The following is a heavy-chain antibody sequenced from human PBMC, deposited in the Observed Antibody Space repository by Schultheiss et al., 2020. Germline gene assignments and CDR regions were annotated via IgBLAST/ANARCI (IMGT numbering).Heavy chain of an antibody. CDR2: IYSGGST. D-gene: IGHD2-2*01. J-gene: IGHJ4*02. Sequence: GESLKISCAASGFTFSSYAMSWVRQAPGKGLEWVSVIYSGGSTYYADSVKGRFTISRDNSKNTLYLQMNSLRAEDTAVYYCARADCSSTSCYGDYWGQGTLVTVSS. CDR3: ARADCSSTSCYGDY. V-gene: IGHV3-66*01. CDR1: GFTFSSYA.